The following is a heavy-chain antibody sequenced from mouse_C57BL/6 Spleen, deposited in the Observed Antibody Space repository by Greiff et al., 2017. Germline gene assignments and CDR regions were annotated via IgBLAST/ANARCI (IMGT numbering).Heavy chain of an antibody. V-gene: IGHV5-16*01. CDR2: INYDGSST. D-gene: IGHD3-2*02. CDR1: GFTFSDYY. J-gene: IGHJ2*01. CDR3: ARDSSGYGIGFDY. Sequence: EVQVVESEGGLVQPGSSMKLSCTASGFTFSDYYMAWVRQVPEKGLEWVANINYDGSSTYYLDSLKSRFIIARDNAKNILYLQMSSLKSEDTATCYCARDSSGYGIGFDYWGQGTTLTVSS.